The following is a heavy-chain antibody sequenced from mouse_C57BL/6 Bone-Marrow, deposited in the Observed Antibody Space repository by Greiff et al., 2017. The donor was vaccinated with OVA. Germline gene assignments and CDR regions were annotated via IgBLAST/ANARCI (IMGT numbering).Heavy chain of an antibody. D-gene: IGHD4-1*01. Sequence: QVHVKQPGAELVKPGASVKMSCKASGYTFTSYWITWVKQRPGQGLEWIGDIYPGSGSPTYNEQFKSKATLTVDTSSSTAYMQLSSLTSEYSAVDYCARDLGRDYFDYWGQGTTLTVSS. CDR3: ARDLGRDYFDY. CDR1: GYTFTSYW. J-gene: IGHJ2*01. V-gene: IGHV1-55*01. CDR2: IYPGSGSP.